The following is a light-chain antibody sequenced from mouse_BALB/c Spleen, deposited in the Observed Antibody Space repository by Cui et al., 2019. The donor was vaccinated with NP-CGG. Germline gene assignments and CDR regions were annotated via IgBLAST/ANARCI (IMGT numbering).Light chain of an antibody. Sequence: QAVVTQESARTTSPGETVTLTCRSSTGAVTGSNYANWVQEKPDHLFTGLIGGTNNRAPGVPARFSGSLIGDKAALTITVAQTEDEAIYFCALWYSNHWVFGGGTKLTVL. CDR1: TGAVTGSNY. V-gene: IGLV1*01. J-gene: IGLJ1*01. CDR3: ALWYSNHWV. CDR2: GTN.